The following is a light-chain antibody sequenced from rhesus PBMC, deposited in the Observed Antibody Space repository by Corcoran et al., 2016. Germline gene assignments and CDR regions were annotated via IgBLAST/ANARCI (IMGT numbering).Light chain of an antibody. CDR1: QGISSY. Sequence: DIQMTQSPSSLSASVGDTVTITCRASQGISSYLNWFQQKPGKAPKLLIYAASNLQSGVPSRFSGSGSGTDFTLTISSLQPEDFAAYYCQQHNSHPRTFGQGTKVEIK. CDR3: QQHNSHPRT. V-gene: IGKV1-28*03. CDR2: AAS. J-gene: IGKJ1*01.